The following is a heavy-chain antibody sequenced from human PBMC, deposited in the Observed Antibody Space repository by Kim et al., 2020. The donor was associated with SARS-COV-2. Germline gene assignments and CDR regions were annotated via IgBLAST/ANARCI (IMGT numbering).Heavy chain of an antibody. CDR2: ISYDGSNK. CDR1: GFTFSSYG. V-gene: IGHV3-33*05. CDR3: ARDGGGYCSSTSCRYYYYGMDV. D-gene: IGHD2-2*01. Sequence: GGSLRLSCAASGFTFSSYGMHWVRQAPGKGLEWVAVISYDGSNKYYADSVKGRFTISRDNSKNTLYLQMNSLRAEDTAVYYCARDGGGYCSSTSCRYYYYGMDVWGQGTTVTVSS. J-gene: IGHJ6*02.